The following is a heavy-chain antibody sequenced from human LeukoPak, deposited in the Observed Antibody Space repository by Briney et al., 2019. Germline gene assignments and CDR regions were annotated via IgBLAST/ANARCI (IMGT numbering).Heavy chain of an antibody. CDR1: GFTLSDYY. V-gene: IGHV3-30*02. J-gene: IGHJ4*02. CDR2: IRYDGSNK. CDR3: AKDSYSSGCHWYDY. Sequence: GGSLRLSCAASGFTLSDYYMDWVRQAPGKGLEWVAFIRYDGSNKYYADSVKGRFTISRDNSKNTLYLQMNSLRAEDTAVYYCAKDSYSSGCHWYDYWGQGTLVTVSS. D-gene: IGHD6-19*01.